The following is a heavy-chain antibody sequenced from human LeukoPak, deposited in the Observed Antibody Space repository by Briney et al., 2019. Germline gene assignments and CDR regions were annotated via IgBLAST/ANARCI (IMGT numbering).Heavy chain of an antibody. Sequence: PGGSLRLSCAASGFTFSSYWMSWVRQAPGKGLEWVANIKQDGSEKYYVDSVKGRFTISRDNSKNTLYLQMNSLRAEDTAVYYCARGGSYLSAFDIWGQGTMVTVSS. CDR1: GFTFSSYW. D-gene: IGHD1-26*01. V-gene: IGHV3-7*03. CDR3: ARGGSYLSAFDI. CDR2: IKQDGSEK. J-gene: IGHJ3*02.